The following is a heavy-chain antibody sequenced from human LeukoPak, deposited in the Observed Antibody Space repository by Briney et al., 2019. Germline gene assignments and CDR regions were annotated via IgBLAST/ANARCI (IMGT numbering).Heavy chain of an antibody. CDR2: INHSGST. Sequence: SETLSLTCAVYGGSFSVYYWSWIRQPPGKGLEWIGEINHSGSTNYNPSLKSRVTISVDTSKNQFSLKLSSVTAADTAVYYCARERDYYGSGSYDYWGQGTLVTVSS. D-gene: IGHD3-10*01. V-gene: IGHV4-34*01. CDR1: GGSFSVYY. CDR3: ARERDYYGSGSYDY. J-gene: IGHJ4*02.